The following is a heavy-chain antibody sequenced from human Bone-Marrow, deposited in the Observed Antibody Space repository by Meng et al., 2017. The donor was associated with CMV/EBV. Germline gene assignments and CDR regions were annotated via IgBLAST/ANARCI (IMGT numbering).Heavy chain of an antibody. CDR1: GGSFSGYY. CDR2: INNDGSTT. V-gene: IGHV3-74*01. D-gene: IGHD2-2*01. J-gene: IGHJ5*02. CDR3: VRSGDIVVVPALDWFDP. Sequence: GGSLRLSCAVYGGSFSGYYWSWIRQPPGKGLVWVSTINNDGSTTTYADSVKGRFTISRDNVKNTVYLQMSSLRAEDTALYYCVRSGDIVVVPALDWFDPWGQGNLVTVSS.